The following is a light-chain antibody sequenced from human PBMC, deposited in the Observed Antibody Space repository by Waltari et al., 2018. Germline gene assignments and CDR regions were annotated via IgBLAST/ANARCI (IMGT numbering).Light chain of an antibody. CDR2: KAS. CDR1: QTISSW. V-gene: IGKV1-5*03. J-gene: IGKJ4*01. Sequence: DIQIAQSPSTLSASVGDRVSITCRASQTISSWLAWYQQKPGRAPKLLIYKASSLESGVPSRFSGSGSGTEFTLTINSLQPDDFATYYCQQYNSFPTFGGGTKVEIK. CDR3: QQYNSFPT.